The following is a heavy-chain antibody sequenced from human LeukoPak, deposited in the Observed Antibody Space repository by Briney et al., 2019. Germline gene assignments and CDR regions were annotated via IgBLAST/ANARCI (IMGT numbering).Heavy chain of an antibody. CDR3: ARDLRHPVGGTFY. Sequence: GGSLRLSCAASGFTFSSYSVNWVRQAPGKGLEWVSSISPSSNYIYYADSVKGRFTISRDNAKTSLYLQMNSLRAEDTAVYYCARDLRHPVGGTFYRVQGTLVTVSS. V-gene: IGHV3-21*01. D-gene: IGHD6-19*01. J-gene: IGHJ4*02. CDR1: GFTFSSYS. CDR2: ISPSSNYI.